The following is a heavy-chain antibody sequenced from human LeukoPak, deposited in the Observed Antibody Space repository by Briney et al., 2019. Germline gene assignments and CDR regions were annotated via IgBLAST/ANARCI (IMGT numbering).Heavy chain of an antibody. CDR3: ARPVRHGYNSYAFDI. CDR2: MSYSGSI. J-gene: IGHJ3*02. Sequence: PSETLSLTCTVSGDSITDSITSYYWSWVRQPPGKGLEWIAYMSYSGSINSNPSLKSRVTILVDMSKSHFSLKLSSVTAADTAVYYCARPVRHGYNSYAFDIWGQGTLVTVSS. CDR1: GDSITDSITSYY. D-gene: IGHD5-24*01. V-gene: IGHV4-61*05.